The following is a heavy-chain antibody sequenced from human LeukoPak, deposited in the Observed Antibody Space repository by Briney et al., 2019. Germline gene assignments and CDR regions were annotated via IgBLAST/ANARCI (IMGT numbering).Heavy chain of an antibody. CDR1: GFTFSSYG. Sequence: PGGSLRLSCAASGFTFSSYGMHWVRQAPGKGLEWVSSISSSSSYKYYADSVKGRFTISRDNAKNSLYLQMNSLRAEDTAVYYCARDLLGYQQLVRSYYYGMDVWGQGTTVTVSS. J-gene: IGHJ6*02. D-gene: IGHD6-6*01. V-gene: IGHV3-21*01. CDR2: ISSSSSYK. CDR3: ARDLLGYQQLVRSYYYGMDV.